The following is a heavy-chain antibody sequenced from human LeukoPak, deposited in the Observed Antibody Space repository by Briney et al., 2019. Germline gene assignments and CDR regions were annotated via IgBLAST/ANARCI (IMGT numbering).Heavy chain of an antibody. D-gene: IGHD6-13*01. Sequence: PGGSLRLSCAASGFTLSSYWMSWVRQAPGKGLEWVANIKYDGSEKYYVDSVKGRFTISRDTAKNSLYLQMNSLRAEDTAMYYCARDIAAAGLFFDYWGQGTLVTVSS. CDR3: ARDIAAAGLFFDY. J-gene: IGHJ4*02. CDR1: GFTLSSYW. CDR2: IKYDGSEK. V-gene: IGHV3-7*01.